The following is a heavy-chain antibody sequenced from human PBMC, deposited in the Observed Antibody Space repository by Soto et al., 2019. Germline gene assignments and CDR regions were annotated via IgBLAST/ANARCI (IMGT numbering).Heavy chain of an antibody. D-gene: IGHD3-3*01. V-gene: IGHV3-30-3*01. CDR2: ISYDGSNK. CDR3: ARGGLRSITIFGVVDY. J-gene: IGHJ4*02. CDR1: GFTFSSYA. Sequence: SLRLSCAASGFTFSSYAMHWVRQAPGKGLEWVAVISYDGSNKYYADSVKGRFTISRDNSKNTLYLQMNSLRAEDTAVYYCARGGLRSITIFGVVDYWGQGTLVTVSS.